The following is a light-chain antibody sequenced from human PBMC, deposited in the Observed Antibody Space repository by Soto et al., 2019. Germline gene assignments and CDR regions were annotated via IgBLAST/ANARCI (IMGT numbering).Light chain of an antibody. Sequence: VLIQSPGTLSLSPGERATLSCRASQSVTNYLVWYQQKAGQAPRLLIYGASSRAPGIPDRFSGSGSGTDFTLTINRLGPEDSAVYYCQQFDTSPYTFGQGTKLEIK. CDR2: GAS. V-gene: IGKV3-20*01. CDR1: QSVTNY. J-gene: IGKJ2*01. CDR3: QQFDTSPYT.